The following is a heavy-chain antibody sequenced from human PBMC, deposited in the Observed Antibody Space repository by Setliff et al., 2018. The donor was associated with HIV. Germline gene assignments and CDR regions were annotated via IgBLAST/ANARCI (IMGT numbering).Heavy chain of an antibody. V-gene: IGHV1-69*06. D-gene: IGHD6-6*01. J-gene: IGHJ3*02. CDR2: IIPISGTV. Sequence: ASVKVSCKASGGTFSSYAISWVRQAPGQGLEWMGGIIPISGTVNYAQKFWGRVTITADKSTSTAYTELSSLRSEDTAVYYCARERGGIAARPRDPDAFDIWGQGTMVTVSS. CDR1: GGTFSSYA. CDR3: ARERGGIAARPRDPDAFDI.